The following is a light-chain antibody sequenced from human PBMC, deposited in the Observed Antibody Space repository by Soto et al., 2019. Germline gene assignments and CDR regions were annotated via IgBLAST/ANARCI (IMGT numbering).Light chain of an antibody. CDR3: QQYNNWPMYT. Sequence: EIVMTQSPATLSVSPGERATLSCRARQSVSSNLAWYHQKPGQAPRLLIYGASTRATGIPARFSGSGSGTTFTLTISSLPSEDFAVYYCQQYNNWPMYTFGQGTKLEIK. V-gene: IGKV3-15*01. J-gene: IGKJ2*01. CDR1: QSVSSN. CDR2: GAS.